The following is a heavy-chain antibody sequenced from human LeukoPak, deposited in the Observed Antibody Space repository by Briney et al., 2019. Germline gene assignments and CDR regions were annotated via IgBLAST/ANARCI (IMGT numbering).Heavy chain of an antibody. J-gene: IGHJ4*02. Sequence: SGPVLVKPTETLRLTCTVSGFSLSNARMGVSWVRQPPGKALEWLAHIFSNDEKSYSTSLRSRLNIAKVSSESQVVLTMTNMDPVDTATYYCARIRYGDYHYYFDYWGQGTLVTVSS. V-gene: IGHV2-26*01. D-gene: IGHD4-17*01. CDR3: ARIRYGDYHYYFDY. CDR2: IFSNDEK. CDR1: GFSLSNARMG.